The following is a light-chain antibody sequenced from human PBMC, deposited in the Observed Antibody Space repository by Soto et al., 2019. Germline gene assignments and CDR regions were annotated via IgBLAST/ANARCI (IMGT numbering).Light chain of an antibody. CDR3: QQYHNWPA. CDR1: QSVFSS. V-gene: IGKV3-15*01. CDR2: GAA. J-gene: IGKJ1*01. Sequence: ESVFTQSPGTLYLSQGERARVSCRASQSVFSSLAWYQQTPGQAPRLLIYGAATRATGIPARFSGSASGTESTLTISSLQSEDFAVYYCQQYHNWPAFGQGTKVDIK.